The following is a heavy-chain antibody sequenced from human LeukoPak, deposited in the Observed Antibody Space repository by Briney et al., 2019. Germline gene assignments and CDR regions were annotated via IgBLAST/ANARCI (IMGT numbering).Heavy chain of an antibody. J-gene: IGHJ4*02. CDR3: ATITGMVTSTSPFDY. CDR1: GFTFSSYS. V-gene: IGHV4-34*08. D-gene: IGHD5-12*01. Sequence: GSLRLSCAASGFTFSSYSMNWVRQAPGKGLEWIGEINHSGSTNYNPSLKSRVTISVDTSKNQFSLKLSSVTAADTAVYYCATITGMVTSTSPFDYWGQGTLVTVSS. CDR2: INHSGST.